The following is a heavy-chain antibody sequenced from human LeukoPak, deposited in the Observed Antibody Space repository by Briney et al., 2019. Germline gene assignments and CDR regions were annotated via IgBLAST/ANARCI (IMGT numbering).Heavy chain of an antibody. D-gene: IGHD4-17*01. J-gene: IGHJ4*02. CDR1: GFTVSRNY. Sequence: GSLRLSCAASGFTVSRNYMSWVRQPPGKGLEWIGSIYYSGSTYYNPSLKSRVTISVDTSKNQFSLKLSSVTAADTAVYYCAKGDYGDYRSFDYWGQGTLVTVSS. CDR2: IYYSGST. CDR3: AKGDYGDYRSFDY. V-gene: IGHV4-38-2*01.